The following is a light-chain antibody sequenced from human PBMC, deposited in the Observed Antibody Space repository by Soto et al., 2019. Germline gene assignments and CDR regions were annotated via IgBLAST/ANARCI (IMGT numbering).Light chain of an antibody. V-gene: IGLV1-40*01. CDR1: SSNIGAGYD. J-gene: IGLJ2*01. Sequence: QAVVTQPPSVSGAPGQRVTISCTGSSSNIGAGYDEHWYQQLPGRAPKLLIYGNTNRPSGVPDRFSGSKSGTSASLAITGLQAEDEADYYCLSFDSSLSVVFGGGTKVTVL. CDR3: LSFDSSLSVV. CDR2: GNT.